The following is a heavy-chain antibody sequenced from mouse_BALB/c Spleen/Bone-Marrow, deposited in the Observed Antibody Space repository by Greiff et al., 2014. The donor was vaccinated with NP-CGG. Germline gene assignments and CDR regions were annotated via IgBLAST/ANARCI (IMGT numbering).Heavy chain of an antibody. J-gene: IGHJ3*01. V-gene: IGHV14-3*02. CDR3: ARSGYGSSLFAY. Sequence: VQLQQSGAELVKPGASVKLSCTASGFNIKDTYMHWVKQRPEQGLEWIGRIDPANGNTKYDPKFQGKATITADTFSNTAYLQLSSLTSEDTAVYYCARSGYGSSLFAYWGQGTLVTVSA. D-gene: IGHD1-1*01. CDR2: IDPANGNT. CDR1: GFNIKDTY.